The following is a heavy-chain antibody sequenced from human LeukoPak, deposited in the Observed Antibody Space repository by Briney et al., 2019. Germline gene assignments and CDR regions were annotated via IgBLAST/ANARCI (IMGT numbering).Heavy chain of an antibody. CDR3: ARRGNMSSHAFDI. Sequence: GGSLRLSCAASGFSFSDSYKSWIRQAPGQGLEWLSYIKSGDTSTFYADSVKGRFTVSRDNAKNSLYLQMNSLRAEDTAVYYCARRGNMSSHAFDIWGQGTVVTVSS. V-gene: IGHV3-11*01. CDR1: GFSFSDSY. D-gene: IGHD2/OR15-2a*01. J-gene: IGHJ3*02. CDR2: IKSGDTST.